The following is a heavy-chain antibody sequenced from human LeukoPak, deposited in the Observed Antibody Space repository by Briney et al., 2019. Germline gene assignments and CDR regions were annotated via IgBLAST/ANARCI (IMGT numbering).Heavy chain of an antibody. V-gene: IGHV3-53*01. CDR3: ARDPRDYDILTGYRSYYGMDV. J-gene: IGHJ6*02. CDR1: GFTVSSNY. Sequence: SGGSLRLSCAASGFTVSSNYMSWVRQAPGKGLEWVSVIYSGGSTYYADSVKGRFTISRDNSKNTLYLQMNSLRAEDTAVYYCARDPRDYDILTGYRSYYGMDVWGQGTTVTVSS. D-gene: IGHD3-9*01. CDR2: IYSGGST.